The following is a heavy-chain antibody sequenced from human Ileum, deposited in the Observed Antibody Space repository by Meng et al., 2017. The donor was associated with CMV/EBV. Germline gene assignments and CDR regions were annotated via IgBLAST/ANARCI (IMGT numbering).Heavy chain of an antibody. CDR3: AKDRGNNTGWD. CDR2: IRNDGLKT. Sequence: SCAASGFNFSTYGMHWVRQAPGKGLEWLSLIRNDGLKTFYADSVKGRFIISRDNSNKTLYVQMNSLRADDTAIYYCAKDRGNNTGWDWGQGTLVTVSS. CDR1: GFNFSTYG. V-gene: IGHV3-30*02. D-gene: IGHD1/OR15-1a*01. J-gene: IGHJ4*02.